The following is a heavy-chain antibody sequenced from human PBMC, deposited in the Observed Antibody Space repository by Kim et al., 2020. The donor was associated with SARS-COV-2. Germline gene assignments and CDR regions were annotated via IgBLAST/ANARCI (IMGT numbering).Heavy chain of an antibody. CDR2: ISHSGTT. CDR3: AQSSSRRCLDY. CDR1: GGSISNSW. Sequence: PETLSLTCAVSGGSISNSWWSWVRQPPGMGLEWIGEISHSGTTNYNASLRSRVTISVDKSNNQFSLKLTSVTAADTAVYYCAQSSSRRCLDYWGQGTLVT. V-gene: IGHV4-4*03. D-gene: IGHD6-19*01. J-gene: IGHJ4*02.